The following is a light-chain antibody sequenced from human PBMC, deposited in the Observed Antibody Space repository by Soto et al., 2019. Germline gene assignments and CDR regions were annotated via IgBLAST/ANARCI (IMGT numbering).Light chain of an antibody. Sequence: QSALTQPPSASGSPGQSVTISCTGTSSDFGAYKYVSWYQQYPGKAPKLMIYEVSKRPSGVPDRFSGSKSGNTASLTVSGLQAEDEADYYCTSYVGSNIWVFGGGTKVTVL. CDR3: TSYVGSNIWV. V-gene: IGLV2-8*01. CDR2: EVS. CDR1: SSDFGAYKY. J-gene: IGLJ3*02.